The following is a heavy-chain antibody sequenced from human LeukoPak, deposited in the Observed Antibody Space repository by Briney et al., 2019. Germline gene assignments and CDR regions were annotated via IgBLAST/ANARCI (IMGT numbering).Heavy chain of an antibody. CDR3: AKDIRRSGGSIDY. J-gene: IGHJ4*02. CDR1: GFTFDDYA. V-gene: IGHV3-9*01. D-gene: IGHD2-15*01. CDR2: ISWNSGSI. Sequence: GGSLRLSCAASGFTFDDYAMHWVRQAPGKGLEWVSGISWNSGSIGYADSVKGRFTISRDNAKNSLYLQMNSLRAGDTALYYCAKDIRRSGGSIDYWGQGTLVTVSS.